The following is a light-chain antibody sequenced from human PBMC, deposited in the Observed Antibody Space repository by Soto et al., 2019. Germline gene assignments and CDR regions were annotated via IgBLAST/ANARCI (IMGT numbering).Light chain of an antibody. CDR2: EVS. J-gene: IGLJ3*02. CDR1: SSDVGGYNY. Sequence: QSVLTQPPSASGSPGQSVTISCTGTSSDVGGYNYVSWYQQHPGKAPKVMIYEVSKRPSGVPDRFSGSKSGNTASLTVSGLQADDEADYYCSSYAGSNSVFGGGTKLTVL. CDR3: SSYAGSNSV. V-gene: IGLV2-8*01.